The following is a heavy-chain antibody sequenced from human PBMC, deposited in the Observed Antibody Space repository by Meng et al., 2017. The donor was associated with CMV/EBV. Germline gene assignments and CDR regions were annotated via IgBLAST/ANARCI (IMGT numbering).Heavy chain of an antibody. CDR1: GFTFSSYD. D-gene: IGHD2-2*02. V-gene: IGHV3-13*03. CDR3: AREMAAIEDYYYGMDV. CDR2: IGTAGDT. J-gene: IGHJ6*02. Sequence: GESLKISCAACGFTFSSYDMHWVRQATGKGLEWVSAIGTAGDTYYPGSVKGQFTISRENAKNSLYLQMNSLRAGDTAVYYCAREMAAIEDYYYGMDVWGQGTTVTVSS.